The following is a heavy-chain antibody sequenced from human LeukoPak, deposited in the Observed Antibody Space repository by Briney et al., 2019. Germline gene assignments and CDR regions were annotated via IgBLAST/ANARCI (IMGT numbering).Heavy chain of an antibody. CDR3: ARGLYSSSSGSYYYYYMDV. CDR2: IIPIFGTA. D-gene: IGHD6-6*01. CDR1: GGTFSSYA. V-gene: IGHV1-69*05. J-gene: IGHJ6*03. Sequence: SVKVSCKASGGTFSSYAISWVRQAPGQGLEWMGGIIPIFGTANYAQKFQGRVTITTDKSTSTAYMELSSLRSEDTAVYYCARGLYSSSSGSYYYYYMDVWGKGTTVTVSS.